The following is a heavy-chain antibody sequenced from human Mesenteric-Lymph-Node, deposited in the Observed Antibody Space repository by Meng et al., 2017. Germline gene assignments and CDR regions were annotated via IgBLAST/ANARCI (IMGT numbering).Heavy chain of an antibody. CDR2: INPNSGGT. V-gene: IGHV1-2*02. D-gene: IGHD3-10*01. J-gene: IGHJ5*02. CDR1: GYTFTGYY. Sequence: ASVKVSCKASGYTFTGYYMHWVRQAPGQGLEWMGWINPNSGGTNYAQKFQGRVTMTRDTSISTAYMELSRLRSDDTAVYYCARDRDYYGSGSYYYWWFDPWGQGTLVTVSS. CDR3: ARDRDYYGSGSYYYWWFDP.